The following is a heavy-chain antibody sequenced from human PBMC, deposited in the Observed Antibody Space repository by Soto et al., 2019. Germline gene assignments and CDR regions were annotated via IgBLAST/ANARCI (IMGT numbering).Heavy chain of an antibody. D-gene: IGHD3-22*01. Sequence: PXESLKISCAASGFTFSSYWMHWVRQAPGKGLVWVSRINSDGSSTSYADSVKGRFTISRDNAKNTLYLQMDSLRAEDTAVYYCARPNTDSSGYSGAFDIWGQGTMVTVSS. CDR1: GFTFSSYW. CDR2: INSDGSST. CDR3: ARPNTDSSGYSGAFDI. J-gene: IGHJ3*02. V-gene: IGHV3-74*01.